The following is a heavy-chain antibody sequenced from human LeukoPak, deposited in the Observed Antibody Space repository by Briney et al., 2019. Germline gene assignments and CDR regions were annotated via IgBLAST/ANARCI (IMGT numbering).Heavy chain of an antibody. Sequence: GGSLRLSCAASGFTFSSYAMSWVRQAPGKGLEWVSAISGSGGSTYYADSVKGRFTISRDNSKNTLYLQMNSLRAEDTAVYYCARDLSWLLGYGAFGIWGQGTMVTVSS. D-gene: IGHD3-22*01. CDR3: ARDLSWLLGYGAFGI. V-gene: IGHV3-23*01. CDR1: GFTFSSYA. CDR2: ISGSGGST. J-gene: IGHJ3*02.